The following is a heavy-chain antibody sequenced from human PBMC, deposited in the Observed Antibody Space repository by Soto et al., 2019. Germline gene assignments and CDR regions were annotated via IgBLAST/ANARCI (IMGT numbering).Heavy chain of an antibody. V-gene: IGHV4-59*01. D-gene: IGHD3-10*01. CDR1: GGSISTFY. CDR3: ARAVPQLAFDR. CDR2: ISYSAKT. Sequence: SETLSLTCTVSGGSISTFYWSWIRQPPGKGLEWIGYISYSAKTNYNPSLQSRVTISVDTSNSRFSLTLTSLTAADTAVYYCARAVPQLAFDRWGQGTLVTVSS. J-gene: IGHJ4*02.